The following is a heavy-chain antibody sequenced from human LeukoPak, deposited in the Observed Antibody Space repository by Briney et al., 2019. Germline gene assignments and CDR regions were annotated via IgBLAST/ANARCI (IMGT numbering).Heavy chain of an antibody. CDR1: GGSISSSTYY. Sequence: SETLSLTCTVSGGSISSSTYYWGWIRQPPGKGLEWIGSIYYSESTYYNPSLKSRVSISVDTSKNQFSLKLSSVTAADTAVYYCARQHPIYDSSGYDDYWGQGTLVTVSS. CDR3: ARQHPIYDSSGYDDY. CDR2: IYYSEST. V-gene: IGHV4-39*01. J-gene: IGHJ4*02. D-gene: IGHD3-22*01.